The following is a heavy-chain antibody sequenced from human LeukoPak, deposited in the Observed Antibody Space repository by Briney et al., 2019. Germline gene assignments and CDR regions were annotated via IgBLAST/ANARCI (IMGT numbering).Heavy chain of an antibody. D-gene: IGHD3-9*01. CDR1: GYTFTGYY. J-gene: IGHJ6*03. V-gene: IGHV1-2*02. CDR2: INPNSGGT. CDR3: ARGGVFDRYYYYMDV. Sequence: ASVKVSCKASGYTFTGYYMHWVRQAPGQGLEWMGWINPNSGGTNYAQKFQGRVTMTRDTSISTAYMELSSLRSEDTAVYYCARGGVFDRYYYYMDVWGKGTTVTVSS.